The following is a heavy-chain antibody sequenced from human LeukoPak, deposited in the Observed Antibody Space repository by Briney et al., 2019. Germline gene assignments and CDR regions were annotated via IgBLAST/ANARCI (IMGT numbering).Heavy chain of an antibody. CDR2: IRYDGSNK. D-gene: IGHD2-21*01. V-gene: IGHV3-30*02. CDR1: GFTFSSYG. CDR3: ARSSGLGYYCSGDFCYRSLTD. Sequence: GGSLRLSCAASGFTFSSYGMHWVRQAPGKGLEWVAFIRYDGSNKYYADSVKGRFTISRDNSKNTLYLQVKSLRAEDTAVYYCARSSGLGYYCSGDFCYRSLTDWGQGTLVTVSS. J-gene: IGHJ4*02.